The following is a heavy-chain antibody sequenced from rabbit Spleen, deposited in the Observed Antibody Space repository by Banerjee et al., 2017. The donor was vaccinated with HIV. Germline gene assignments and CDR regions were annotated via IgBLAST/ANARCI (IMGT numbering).Heavy chain of an antibody. V-gene: IGHV1S40*01. CDR3: ARDLTGVIGWNFGL. CDR1: GFDFSYGDV. CDR2: INAVNANA. D-gene: IGHD4-1*01. J-gene: IGHJ4*01. Sequence: QSLEESGGGLVKPGASLTLTCKASGFDFSYGDVMCWVRQAPGKGLEWIASINAVNANAVYANWAKRRFTSSKTSSTTVSLQVTSLTGADTATYFCARDLTGVIGWNFGLWGPVTLVPVS.